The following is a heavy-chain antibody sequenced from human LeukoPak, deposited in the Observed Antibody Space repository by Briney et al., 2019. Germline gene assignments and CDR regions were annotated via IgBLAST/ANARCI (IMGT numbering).Heavy chain of an antibody. CDR3: ARGGYDGYNFRSIYAFDI. Sequence: ASVKVSCKASGYTFTGYYIHWVRQAPGQGLEWMGWINPNSGAANYGQKFQGRVTMTRDTSVNTAYMELSSLRSDDTAVYYCARGGYDGYNFRSIYAFDIWGQGTMVTVSS. CDR2: INPNSGAA. D-gene: IGHD5-24*01. J-gene: IGHJ3*02. CDR1: GYTFTGYY. V-gene: IGHV1-2*02.